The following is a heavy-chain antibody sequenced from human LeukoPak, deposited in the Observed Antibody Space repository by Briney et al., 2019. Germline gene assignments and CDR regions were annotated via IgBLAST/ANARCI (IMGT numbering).Heavy chain of an antibody. CDR3: AREQQLATPGVDY. D-gene: IGHD6-13*01. CDR2: ISWNSGSI. Sequence: GRSLRLSCAASGFTFDDYAMHWVRQAPGKGLEWVSGISWNSGSIGYADSVKGRLTISRDNAKNSLYLQMNSLRAEDTAVYYCAREQQLATPGVDYWGQGTLVTVSS. J-gene: IGHJ4*02. V-gene: IGHV3-9*01. CDR1: GFTFDDYA.